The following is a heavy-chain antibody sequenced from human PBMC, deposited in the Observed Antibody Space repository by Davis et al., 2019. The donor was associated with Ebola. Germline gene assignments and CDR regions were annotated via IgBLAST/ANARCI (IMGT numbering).Heavy chain of an antibody. CDR2: VGGLDSRT. CDR1: GFTFSDYA. V-gene: IGHV3-23*01. Sequence: GGSLRLSCAASGFTFSDYAMAWVRQAPGKGLEWVSGVGGLDSRTSYAVSVKGRAIISRDNAKNTLFLQMNSLRAEDTAVYYCTRGDTATDFFYYYYMDVWGKGTTVTVSS. D-gene: IGHD5-18*01. J-gene: IGHJ6*03. CDR3: TRGDTATDFFYYYYMDV.